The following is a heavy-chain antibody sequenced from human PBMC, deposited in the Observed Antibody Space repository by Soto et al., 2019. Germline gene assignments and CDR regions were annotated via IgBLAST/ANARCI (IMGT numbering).Heavy chain of an antibody. J-gene: IGHJ4*02. CDR1: GGSISRHY. CDR3: GRDVEATGHLDY. CDR2: IFYNGRT. D-gene: IGHD1-1*01. Sequence: SETLSLTCTVSGGSISRHYWSWIRQPPGEGLEWIGYIFYNGRTNFNPSLKSRVAISADTSKNQFSLKLSSVTAADTAVYFCGRDVEATGHLDYWGQGTLVTVSS. V-gene: IGHV4-59*11.